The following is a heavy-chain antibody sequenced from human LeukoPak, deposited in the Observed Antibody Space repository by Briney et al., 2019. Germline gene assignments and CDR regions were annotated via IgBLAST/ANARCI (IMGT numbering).Heavy chain of an antibody. CDR3: ASGGHLGYCSGGSCYYPFDY. CDR2: IIPIFGTA. Sequence: ASVKVSCKASGGTFISYAISWVRQAPGQGLEWMGGIIPIFGTANYAQKFQGRVTITADESTSTAYMELSSLRSEDTAVYYCASGGHLGYCSGGSCYYPFDYWGQGTLVTVSS. J-gene: IGHJ4*02. D-gene: IGHD2-15*01. CDR1: GGTFISYA. V-gene: IGHV1-69*13.